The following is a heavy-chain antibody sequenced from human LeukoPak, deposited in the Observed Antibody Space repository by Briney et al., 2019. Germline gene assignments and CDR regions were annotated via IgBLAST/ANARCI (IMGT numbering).Heavy chain of an antibody. D-gene: IGHD3-10*01. CDR2: ISGSGGST. CDR1: GFTFSSYA. CDR3: AKDTPEGFGELLYKLFDY. Sequence: GGSLRLSCAASGFTFSSYAMSWVRQAPGKGLEWVSAISGSGGSTYYAPSVKGRFTISRDNSKNPLYLQMNSLRAEDTAVYYCAKDTPEGFGELLYKLFDYWGQGTLVTVSS. J-gene: IGHJ4*02. V-gene: IGHV3-23*01.